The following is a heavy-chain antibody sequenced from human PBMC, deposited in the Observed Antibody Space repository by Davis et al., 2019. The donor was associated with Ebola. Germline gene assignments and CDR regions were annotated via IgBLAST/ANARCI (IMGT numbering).Heavy chain of an antibody. CDR3: ARAPSIAVAAPKWFDP. CDR1: GYTFTDYF. CDR2: ISPKSGDT. J-gene: IGHJ5*02. D-gene: IGHD6-19*01. Sequence: AASVKVSCKASGYTFTDYFMHWVRQAPGQGLEWMGRISPKSGDTIYAQKFQGRVTLTRDTSITTAYMELSRLTSDDTAVYYCARAPSIAVAAPKWFDPWGQGTLVTVSS. V-gene: IGHV1-2*06.